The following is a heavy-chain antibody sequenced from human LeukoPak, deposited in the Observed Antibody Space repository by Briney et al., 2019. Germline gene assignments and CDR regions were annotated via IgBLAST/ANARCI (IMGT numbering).Heavy chain of an antibody. CDR3: ARRAFYGSGSYYSTSGGPFDY. V-gene: IGHV1-69*05. CDR2: IIPIFGTA. Sequence: SVKVSCKASGGTFSSYANSWVRQAPGQGLEWMGGIIPIFGTANYAQKFQGRVTITTDESTSTAYMELSSLRSEDTAVYYCARRAFYGSGSYYSTSGGPFDYWGQGTLVTVSS. J-gene: IGHJ4*02. D-gene: IGHD3-10*01. CDR1: GGTFSSYA.